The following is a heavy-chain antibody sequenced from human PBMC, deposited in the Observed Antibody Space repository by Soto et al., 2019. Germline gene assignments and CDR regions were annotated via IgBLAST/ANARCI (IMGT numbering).Heavy chain of an antibody. J-gene: IGHJ6*02. D-gene: IGHD5-18*01. V-gene: IGHV3-21*01. CDR3: ASSADTAMVIVNYYYGMDV. CDR2: ISSSSSYI. Sequence: RLSCAASGFTFSSYSMNWVRQAPGKGLEWVSSISSSSSYIYYADSVKGRFTISRDNAKNSLYLQMNSLRAEDTAVYYCASSADTAMVIVNYYYGMDVWGQGTTVTVSS. CDR1: GFTFSSYS.